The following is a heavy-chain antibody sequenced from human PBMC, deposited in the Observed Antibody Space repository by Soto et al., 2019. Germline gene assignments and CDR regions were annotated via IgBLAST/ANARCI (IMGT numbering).Heavy chain of an antibody. Sequence: GWSLRLSCTASGFTFGDYAMSWFRQAPGKGLEWVGFIRSKAYGGTTEYAASVKGRFTISRDDSKSIAYLQMNSLKTEDTAVYDGTHYFTNFDYWGQGTLVTVSS. CDR3: THYFTNFDY. CDR1: GFTFGDYA. CDR2: IRSKAYGGTT. J-gene: IGHJ4*02. V-gene: IGHV3-49*03. D-gene: IGHD3-10*01.